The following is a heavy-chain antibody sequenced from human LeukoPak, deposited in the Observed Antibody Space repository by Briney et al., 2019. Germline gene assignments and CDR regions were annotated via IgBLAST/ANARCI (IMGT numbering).Heavy chain of an antibody. J-gene: IGHJ4*02. CDR2: LRGNGIDT. CDR3: AKGPGADVFWRGYFLS. Sequence: TGGSLTLSCAASGFTFSSYAMSWVRQVPGKGLEWVLGLRGNGIDTYYADSERGRFPISRDNSKNTLYLQMNSLRAEDTTVYYCAKGPGADVFWRGYFLSWGQGTLVTVSS. CDR1: GFTFSSYA. V-gene: IGHV3-23*01. D-gene: IGHD3-3*01.